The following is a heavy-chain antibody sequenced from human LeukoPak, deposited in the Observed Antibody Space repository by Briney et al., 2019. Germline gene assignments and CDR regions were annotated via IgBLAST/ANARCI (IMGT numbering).Heavy chain of an antibody. Sequence: ASVKVSCKASGYSFTNYDINWVRQATGQGLEWMGWMSPNSGNTGYAQKFQGRVTITRDTSISTAYTELTSLTSEDTAVYYCARAMMNYDFRSGYFPNWLDPWGQGTLVTVSS. CDR3: ARAMMNYDFRSGYFPNWLDP. CDR2: MSPNSGNT. D-gene: IGHD3-3*01. J-gene: IGHJ5*02. CDR1: GYSFTNYD. V-gene: IGHV1-8*03.